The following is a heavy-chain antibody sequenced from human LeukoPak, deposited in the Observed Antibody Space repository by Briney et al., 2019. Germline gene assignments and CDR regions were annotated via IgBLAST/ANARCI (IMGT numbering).Heavy chain of an antibody. J-gene: IGHJ4*02. CDR2: ISGSGGST. CDR3: AKDCSGGSCYPHFDY. D-gene: IGHD2-15*01. Sequence: PGGSLRLSCAASGLTFSSYAMSWVRQAPGKGLEWVSAISGSGGSTYYADSVKGRFTISRDNSKNTLYLQMNSLRAEDTAVYYCAKDCSGGSCYPHFDYWGQGTLVTVSS. CDR1: GLTFSSYA. V-gene: IGHV3-23*01.